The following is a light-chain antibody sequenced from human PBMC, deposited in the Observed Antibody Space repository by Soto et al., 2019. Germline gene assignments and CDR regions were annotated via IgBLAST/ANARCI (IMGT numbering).Light chain of an antibody. CDR2: QDR. J-gene: IGLJ2*01. CDR1: RLGDKY. Sequence: SYELIQPPSVSVSPGQTASIPCSGDRLGDKYACWYQQKPGQSPVLLIYQDRKRPSGIPERFSGSSSGVTATLTISGTQAMDEADYYCQAWDSSTVVFGGGTQLTVL. V-gene: IGLV3-1*01. CDR3: QAWDSSTVV.